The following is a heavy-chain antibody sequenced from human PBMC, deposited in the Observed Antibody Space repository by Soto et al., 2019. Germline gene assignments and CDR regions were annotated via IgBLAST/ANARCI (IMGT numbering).Heavy chain of an antibody. CDR2: MSGSGGST. V-gene: IGHV3-23*01. CDR3: AKGGHNWNDGHLDN. Sequence: EVQLLESGGGLVQPGGSLRLSCAASGFTFSNYGMSWVRQAPGQGLEWVSGMSGSGGSTDYADSVKGRFTISRDSSKNTLYVQMYSLRAGDTAVYYCAKGGHNWNDGHLDNWGQGTLVPVSS. J-gene: IGHJ4*02. D-gene: IGHD1-20*01. CDR1: GFTFSNYG.